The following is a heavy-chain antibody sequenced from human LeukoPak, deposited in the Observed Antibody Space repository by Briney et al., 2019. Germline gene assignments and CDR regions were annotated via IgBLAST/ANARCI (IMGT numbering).Heavy chain of an antibody. J-gene: IGHJ4*02. CDR3: ARVGFNEELRYFDWLSIDY. Sequence: GGSLRLSCAASGFTFSSYAMSWVRQAPGKGLEWVSTISNSDGGTYYADSVKGRFTISRDNSENTLYLHMNSLRAEDTAVYYCARVGFNEELRYFDWLSIDYWGQGTLVTVSS. D-gene: IGHD3-9*01. CDR2: ISNSDGGT. CDR1: GFTFSSYA. V-gene: IGHV3-23*01.